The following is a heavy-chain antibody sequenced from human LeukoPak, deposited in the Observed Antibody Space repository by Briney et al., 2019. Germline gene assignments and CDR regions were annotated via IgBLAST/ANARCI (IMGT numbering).Heavy chain of an antibody. CDR2: ISAYNGNT. D-gene: IGHD2-15*01. CDR3: ATELLRGNYGMDV. Sequence: ASVKVSCKASGYTFTSYGISWVRQAPGQGLEWMGWISAYNGNTNYAQKLQGRVTMTTDTSTSTAYMELRSLRSEDTAVYYCATELLRGNYGMDVWGQGTTVTVSS. CDR1: GYTFTSYG. J-gene: IGHJ6*02. V-gene: IGHV1-18*01.